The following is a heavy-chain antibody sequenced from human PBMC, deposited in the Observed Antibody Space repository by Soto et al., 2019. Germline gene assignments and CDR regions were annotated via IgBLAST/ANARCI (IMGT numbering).Heavy chain of an antibody. CDR1: GGSFSGYY. V-gene: IGHV4-34*01. CDR3: ARKRSSSLFY. Sequence: PSETLSLTCAVYGGSFSGYYWSWIRQPPGKGLEWIGEINHSGSTNYNPSLKSRVTMSVDTSKNQFSLKLSSVTAADTAVYYCARKRSSSLFYWGQGTLVTVSS. CDR2: INHSGST. J-gene: IGHJ4*02. D-gene: IGHD6-6*01.